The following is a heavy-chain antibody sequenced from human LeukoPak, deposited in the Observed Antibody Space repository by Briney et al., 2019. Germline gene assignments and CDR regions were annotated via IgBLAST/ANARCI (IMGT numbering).Heavy chain of an antibody. CDR3: AKGWGTHCGGDCDAFDL. J-gene: IGHJ3*01. Sequence: GGSLRLSCAASGFTFSSYGMKWVRQAPGKGLEWVSGISSSGNTYYSDSVKGRFTISRDNSKNTVYLQMNSLRAEDTAIYYCAKGWGTHCGGDCDAFDLWGQGTMVTVSS. V-gene: IGHV3-23*01. CDR1: GFTFSSYG. CDR2: ISSSGNT. D-gene: IGHD2-21*02.